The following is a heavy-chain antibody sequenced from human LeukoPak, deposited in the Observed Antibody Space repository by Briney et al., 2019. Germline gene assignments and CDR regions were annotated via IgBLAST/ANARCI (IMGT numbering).Heavy chain of an antibody. J-gene: IGHJ4*02. Sequence: GSLRLSCAVSGFIVNTYYMSCVRQAPGKGLEWVSIIYSDGSTYYADSVKGRFTISRDTSKNTLFLQMNSLRAEDTAVYYCARIYSGSHYSWGQGTLVTISS. CDR1: GFIVNTYY. CDR3: ARIYSGSHYS. V-gene: IGHV3-53*05. D-gene: IGHD1-26*01. CDR2: IYSDGST.